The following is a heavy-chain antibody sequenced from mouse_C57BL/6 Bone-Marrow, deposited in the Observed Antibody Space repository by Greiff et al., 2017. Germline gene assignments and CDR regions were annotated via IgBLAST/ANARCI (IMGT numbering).Heavy chain of an antibody. J-gene: IGHJ3*01. Sequence: VQLQQSGAELVRPGASVKLSCTASGFNIKDDYMHWVKQRPEQGLEWIGWIDPENGDTEYASKFQGKATITADTSSKTAYLQLSSLTSEDTAVYYCTDYYGSSGAYWGQGTLVTVSA. D-gene: IGHD1-1*01. CDR3: TDYYGSSGAY. CDR2: IDPENGDT. CDR1: GFNIKDDY. V-gene: IGHV14-4*01.